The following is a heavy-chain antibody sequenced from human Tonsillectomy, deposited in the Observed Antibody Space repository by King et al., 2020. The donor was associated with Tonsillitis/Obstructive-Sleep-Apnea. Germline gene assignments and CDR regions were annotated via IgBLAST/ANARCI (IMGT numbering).Heavy chain of an antibody. Sequence: VQLVQSGAEVKKPGASVKVSCKASGYTFTSYGISWVRQAPGQGLEWMAWISGYNGNTKYAQKLQDRVTMTTDTSTSTAYMELRSLRSDDTAVYYCARDLAYCSNTTCYYYMDVWGKGTTVTVSS. CDR3: ARDLAYCSNTTCYYYMDV. CDR2: ISGYNGNT. CDR1: GYTFTSYG. V-gene: IGHV1-18*01. J-gene: IGHJ6*03. D-gene: IGHD2-2*01.